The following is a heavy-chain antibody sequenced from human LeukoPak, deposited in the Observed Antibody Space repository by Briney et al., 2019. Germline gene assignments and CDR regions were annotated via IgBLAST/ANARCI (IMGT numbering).Heavy chain of an antibody. J-gene: IGHJ4*02. D-gene: IGHD2-15*01. CDR3: TTDRDNSGGNCYPGFPFDY. CDR1: GFNFNNAW. V-gene: IGHV3-15*01. CDR2: IKSKADGGTT. Sequence: GGSLRLSCAASGFNFNNAWMTWVRQAPGRGLEWIGRIKSKADGGTTDYAAPVKDRFTISRHDSKTTLYLQMNTLKAEDTAVYYCTTDRDNSGGNCYPGFPFDYWGQGTLITVSP.